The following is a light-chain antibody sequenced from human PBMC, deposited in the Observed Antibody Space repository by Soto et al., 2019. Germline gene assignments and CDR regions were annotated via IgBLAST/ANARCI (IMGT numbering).Light chain of an antibody. CDR1: GSDVGGYNY. CDR3: CSDAGSYTYV. J-gene: IGLJ1*01. V-gene: IGLV2-11*01. CDR2: DVT. Sequence: QSVLTQPRSVSGSPGQSVAISCTGTGSDVGGYNYVSWYQQYPDKAPKVIIYDVTKRPAGVPDRFSGSKSGNTASLTISGLQTDDEADYYCCSDAGSYTYVFGTGTKLTVL.